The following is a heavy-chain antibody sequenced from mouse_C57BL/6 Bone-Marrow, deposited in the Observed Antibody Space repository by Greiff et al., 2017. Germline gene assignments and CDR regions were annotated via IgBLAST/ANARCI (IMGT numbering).Heavy chain of an antibody. CDR3: ATAYYSNRYYFDY. Sequence: EVKLMESGGGLVKPGGSLKLSCAASGFTFSDYGMHWVRQAPEKGLEWVAYISSGSSTIYYADTVKGRFTISRDNAKNTLFLQMTSLRSEDTAMYYCATAYYSNRYYFDYWGQGTTLTVSS. J-gene: IGHJ2*01. CDR1: GFTFSDYG. D-gene: IGHD2-5*01. V-gene: IGHV5-17*01. CDR2: ISSGSSTI.